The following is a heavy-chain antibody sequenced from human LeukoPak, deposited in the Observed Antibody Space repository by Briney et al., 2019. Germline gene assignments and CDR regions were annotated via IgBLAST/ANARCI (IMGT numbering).Heavy chain of an antibody. V-gene: IGHV3-30*03. Sequence: GGSLRLSCAASGFTFSSYGMHWVRQAPGKGLEWVAVISYDGSNKYYADSVKGRFTISRDNSKNTLYLQMNSLRAEDTAVYYCARHEPGPAYYFDYWGQGTLVTVSS. D-gene: IGHD1-14*01. CDR2: ISYDGSNK. J-gene: IGHJ4*02. CDR3: ARHEPGPAYYFDY. CDR1: GFTFSSYG.